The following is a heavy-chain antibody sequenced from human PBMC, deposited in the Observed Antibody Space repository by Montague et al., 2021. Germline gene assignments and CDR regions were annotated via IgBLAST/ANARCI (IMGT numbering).Heavy chain of an antibody. CDR1: GDSGRCGMYH. CDR2: ICNGGIA. V-gene: IGHV4-61*01. J-gene: IGHJ5*02. CDR3: AAYYYGGGGRGS. Sequence: SETLSLTCSVSGDSGRCGMYHWGWTRQSPGRGLAWIGYICNGGIATYKTSLGSRVTMSLDTSSNQFSLNLRSATAADTAVYYCAAYYYGGGGRGSWGQGTLVTVSS. D-gene: IGHD3-22*01.